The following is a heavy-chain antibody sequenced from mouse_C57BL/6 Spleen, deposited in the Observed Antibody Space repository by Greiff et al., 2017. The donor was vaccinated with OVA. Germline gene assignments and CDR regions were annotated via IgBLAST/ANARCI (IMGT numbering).Heavy chain of an antibody. CDR1: GFTFSSYG. D-gene: IGHD1-1*01. V-gene: IGHV5-6*02. CDR3: ARRNYGSSYDSMDD. J-gene: IGHJ4*01. Sequence: EVKLMESGGDLVKPGGSLKLSCAASGFTFSSYGMSWVRQTPDKRLEWVATISSGGSYTYYPDSVKGRFTISRDNAKNTLNLQMSSLKSEDTAIYYFARRNYGSSYDSMDDWGQGTSVTVSS. CDR2: ISSGGSYT.